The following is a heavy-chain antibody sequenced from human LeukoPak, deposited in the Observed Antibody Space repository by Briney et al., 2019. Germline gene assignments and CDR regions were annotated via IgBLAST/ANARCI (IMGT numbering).Heavy chain of an antibody. J-gene: IGHJ3*02. CDR1: GGTFSSYA. CDR2: IIPIFGTA. V-gene: IGHV1-69*13. CDR3: ARVSSKTGAHAFDI. Sequence: SVKVSCKASGGTFSSYAISWVRQAPGQGLEWMGGIIPIFGTANYAQKFQGRVTITADESTSTAYMELSSLRSEDTAVYYCARVSSKTGAHAFDIWGQGTMVTVSS. D-gene: IGHD7-27*01.